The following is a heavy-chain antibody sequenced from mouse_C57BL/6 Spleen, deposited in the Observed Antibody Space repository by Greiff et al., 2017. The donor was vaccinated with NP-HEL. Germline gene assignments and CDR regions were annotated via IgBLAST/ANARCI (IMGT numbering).Heavy chain of an antibody. Sequence: SGSELRSPGSSVKLSCKDFDSEVFPIAYMSWVRQKPGHGFEWIGGILPSIGRTIYGDKFEDKATLDADTLSNTAYLELNSLTSDDSAIYDCARNDGYYAYFDVWGTGTTVTVSS. J-gene: IGHJ1*03. CDR3: ARNDGYYAYFDV. D-gene: IGHD2-3*01. V-gene: IGHV15-2*01. CDR2: ILPSIGRT. CDR1: DSEVFPIAY.